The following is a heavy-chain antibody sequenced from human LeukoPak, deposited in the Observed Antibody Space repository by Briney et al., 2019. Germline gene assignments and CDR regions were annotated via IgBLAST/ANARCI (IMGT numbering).Heavy chain of an antibody. CDR2: ISGSGGFT. J-gene: IGHJ5*02. Sequence: GGSLRLSCAASGFTFSNYAMSWVRQAPGKGLEWVSGISGSGGFTYYSDSVKGRFTISRDNSKNTLYLQMDSLRVEDTAVYYCAKPSNVQSTPVSWGQGALVTVSS. CDR3: AKPSNVQSTPVS. D-gene: IGHD4-11*01. CDR1: GFTFSNYA. V-gene: IGHV3-23*01.